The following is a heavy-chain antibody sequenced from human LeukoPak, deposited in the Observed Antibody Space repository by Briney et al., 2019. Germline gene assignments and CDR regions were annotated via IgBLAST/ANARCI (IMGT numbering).Heavy chain of an antibody. D-gene: IGHD3-22*01. CDR1: GGSISSYY. V-gene: IGHV4-59*08. Sequence: SETLSLTCTVSGGSISSYYWSWIRQPPGKGLEWIGYVFHSGSTNYNPSLKSRVTISVDTSKNQFSLKLTSVTAADTAVYYCARDSSGYYRIDYWGQGNPGHRLL. CDR2: VFHSGST. J-gene: IGHJ4*02. CDR3: ARDSSGYYRIDY.